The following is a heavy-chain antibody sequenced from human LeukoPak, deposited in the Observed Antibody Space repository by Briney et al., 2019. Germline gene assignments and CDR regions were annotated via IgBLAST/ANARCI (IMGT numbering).Heavy chain of an antibody. CDR3: ARGWLAETTVVTPYNY. V-gene: IGHV1-69*13. D-gene: IGHD4-23*01. CDR2: ITPIFGTA. J-gene: IGHJ4*02. Sequence: SVKVSCKASGGTFRSNAISWVRQAPGQGPEWMGGITPIFGTANYAQKFQGRVTITAVESMSTAYMELSSLRSEDTAVYYCARGWLAETTVVTPYNYWGQGTLVTVSS. CDR1: GGTFRSNA.